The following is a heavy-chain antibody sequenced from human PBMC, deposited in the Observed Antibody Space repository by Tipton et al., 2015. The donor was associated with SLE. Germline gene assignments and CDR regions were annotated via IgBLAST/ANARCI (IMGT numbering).Heavy chain of an antibody. Sequence: SLRLSCAASGFTFSSYAMHWVRQAPGKGLEWVAVISYDGSNKYYADSVKGRFTISRDNSKNTLYLQMNSLRAEDTAVYYCARLSGYSYGPFDYWGQGTLVTVPS. CDR2: ISYDGSNK. V-gene: IGHV3-30*04. J-gene: IGHJ4*02. CDR3: ARLSGYSYGPFDY. D-gene: IGHD5-18*01. CDR1: GFTFSSYA.